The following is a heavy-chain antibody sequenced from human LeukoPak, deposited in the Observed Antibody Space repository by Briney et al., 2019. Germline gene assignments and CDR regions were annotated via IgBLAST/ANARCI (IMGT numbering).Heavy chain of an antibody. V-gene: IGHV4-59*12. J-gene: IGHJ6*02. CDR1: GGSISSYY. CDR2: IYYSGST. Sequence: PSETLSLTCTVSGGSISSYYWSWIRQPPGKGLEWIGYIYYSGSTYYNPSLKSRATISVDTSKNQFSLKLSSVTAADTAVYYCARNGYSYGMTYYYYYGMDVWGQGTTVTVSS. D-gene: IGHD5-18*01. CDR3: ARNGYSYGMTYYYYYGMDV.